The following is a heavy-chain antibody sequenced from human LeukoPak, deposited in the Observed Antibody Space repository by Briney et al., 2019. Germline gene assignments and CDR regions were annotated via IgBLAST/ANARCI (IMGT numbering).Heavy chain of an antibody. CDR1: GGSISSGGYS. D-gene: IGHD1-26*01. V-gene: IGHV4-31*03. CDR2: IYYSGST. Sequence: QPSQTLSLTCTVSGGSISSGGYSWSWIRQHPGKGLEWIGYIYYSGSTYYNPSLKSRVTISVDTSKNQFSLKLSSVTAADTAVYYCAREPSSSAFDIWGQGTMVTVSS. CDR3: AREPSSSAFDI. J-gene: IGHJ3*02.